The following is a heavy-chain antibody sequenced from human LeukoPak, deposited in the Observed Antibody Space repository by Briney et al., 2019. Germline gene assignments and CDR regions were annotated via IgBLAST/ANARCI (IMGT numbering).Heavy chain of an antibody. CDR3: AKADRRSDLPYYFDY. J-gene: IGHJ4*02. Sequence: GGSLGLSCAASGFTFSTYGMSWVRQAPGKGLAWVSGISGSGDSTYYADSVRGRFTISRDNSKNTLFLQMNRLRAEDTAVYYCAKADRRSDLPYYFDYWGQGTLVTVSS. CDR2: ISGSGDST. CDR1: GFTFSTYG. V-gene: IGHV3-23*01.